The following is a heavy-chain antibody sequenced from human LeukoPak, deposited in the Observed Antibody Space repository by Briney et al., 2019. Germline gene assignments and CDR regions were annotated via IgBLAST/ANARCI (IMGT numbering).Heavy chain of an antibody. CDR1: GGSISSYY. Sequence: ETLSLTCTVSGGSISSYYWSWIRQPAGMGLEWIGRIYTSGSTNYNPSLKSRVTMSVDTSKNQFSLKLSSVTAADTAVYYCARSRYNWNDDDYYYYMDVWGKGTTVTVSS. CDR2: IYTSGST. CDR3: ARSRYNWNDDDYYYYMDV. V-gene: IGHV4-4*07. J-gene: IGHJ6*03. D-gene: IGHD1-20*01.